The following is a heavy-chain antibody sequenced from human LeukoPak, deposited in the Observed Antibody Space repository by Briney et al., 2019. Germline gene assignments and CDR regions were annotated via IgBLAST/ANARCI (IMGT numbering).Heavy chain of an antibody. CDR1: GYTFSSYG. V-gene: IGHV1-18*04. CDR2: ISAYDGNT. CDR3: AREVAAYFDY. J-gene: IGHJ4*02. D-gene: IGHD6-13*01. Sequence: GASVKVSCKASGYTFSSYGISWGRQAPGQGLEWMGWISAYDGNTNYAQKLQGRVTMTTDTFMSTAYMELRSLRSDDTAVYYCAREVAAYFDYWGQGTLVTVSS.